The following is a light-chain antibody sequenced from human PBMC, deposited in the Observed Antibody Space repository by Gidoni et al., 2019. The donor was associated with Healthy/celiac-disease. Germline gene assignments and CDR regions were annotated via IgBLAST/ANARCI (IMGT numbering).Light chain of an antibody. CDR2: EVS. V-gene: IGLV2-14*01. CDR3: SSFTSSSTWV. J-gene: IGLJ3*02. Sequence: QSALTQPASVSGSPGQSITISCTGSSSDFGSYNRFSWYQPTPGTAPKLMISEVSNRPSGVSNRFSGSKSGNTASLTISGLQAEDEADYYCSSFTSSSTWVFGGGTKLTVL. CDR1: SSDFGSYNR.